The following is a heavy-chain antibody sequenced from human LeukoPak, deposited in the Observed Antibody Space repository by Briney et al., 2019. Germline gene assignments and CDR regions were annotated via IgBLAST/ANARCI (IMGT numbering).Heavy chain of an antibody. V-gene: IGHV3-74*01. Sequence: PGGSLRLSCAASGFSFSNYWMHWVRQAPGKGLMWVSRINSDGSSFSYADPVKGRFTISRDNAKNTLYLQMNSLRAEDTAVYYCARDAVPNYWGQGTLVTVSS. CDR2: INSDGSSF. CDR3: ARDAVPNY. J-gene: IGHJ4*02. CDR1: GFSFSNYW.